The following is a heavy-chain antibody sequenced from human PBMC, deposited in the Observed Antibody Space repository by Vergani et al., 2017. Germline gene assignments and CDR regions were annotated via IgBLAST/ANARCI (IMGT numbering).Heavy chain of an antibody. CDR2: IYYSGRP. Sequence: HLQLQESGPGLVKPSETLSLTCTVSGGSLSSSSYYWGWIRQPPGKGLEWIGSIYYSGRPYYNPSLKSRVTIAVDTSKNQFSLKLSSVTAADTAVYYCARPIAAAGTGAFDIWGQGTMVTVSS. D-gene: IGHD6-13*01. CDR1: GGSLSSSSYY. J-gene: IGHJ3*02. V-gene: IGHV4-39*07. CDR3: ARPIAAAGTGAFDI.